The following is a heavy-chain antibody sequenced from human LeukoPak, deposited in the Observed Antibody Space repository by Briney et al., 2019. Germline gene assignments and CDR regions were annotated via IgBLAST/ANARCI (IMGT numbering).Heavy chain of an antibody. CDR3: ARDRYYYDSSGFAY. J-gene: IGHJ4*02. Sequence: PSGTLSLTCAVSGGSISSSNWWSWVRQPPGKGLEWIGSIYYSGSTYYNPSLKSRVTISVDTSKNQFSLKLSSVTAADTAVYYCARDRYYYDSSGFAYWGQGTLVTVSS. CDR2: IYYSGST. V-gene: IGHV4-4*02. D-gene: IGHD3-22*01. CDR1: GGSISSSNW.